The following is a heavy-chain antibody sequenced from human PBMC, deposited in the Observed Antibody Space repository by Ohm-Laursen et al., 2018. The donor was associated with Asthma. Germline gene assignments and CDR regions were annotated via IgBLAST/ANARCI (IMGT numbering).Heavy chain of an antibody. D-gene: IGHD3-3*01. CDR3: ARERGITIFGVVSNYFDY. CDR2: IIPIFGTA. CDR1: GGTFSSYA. Sequence: GASVKVSCKASGGTFSSYAISWVRQAPGQGLEWMGGIIPIFGTANYAQKFQGRVTITADESTSTAYMELRSLRSDDTAVYYCARERGITIFGVVSNYFDYWGQGTLVTVSS. J-gene: IGHJ4*02. V-gene: IGHV1-69*13.